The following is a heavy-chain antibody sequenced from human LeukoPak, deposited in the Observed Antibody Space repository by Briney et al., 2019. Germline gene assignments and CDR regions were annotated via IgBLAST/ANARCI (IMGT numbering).Heavy chain of an antibody. CDR2: IYYSGST. CDR1: GGSISSYY. D-gene: IGHD2-15*01. V-gene: IGHV4-59*12. J-gene: IGHJ5*02. CDR3: ARWWGFDP. Sequence: SETLSLTCTVSGGSISSYYWSWIRQPPGKGLEWIGYIYYSGSTNYNPSLKSRVTISVDTSKKQFSLKLNSLTAADTAVYYCARWWGFDPWGQGTLVTVSS.